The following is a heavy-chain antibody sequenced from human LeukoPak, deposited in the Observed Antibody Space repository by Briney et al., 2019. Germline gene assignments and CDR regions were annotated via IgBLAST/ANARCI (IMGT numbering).Heavy chain of an antibody. J-gene: IGHJ2*01. CDR3: ARAAYSSTWYSRYFDL. CDR1: GFTFRSYD. V-gene: IGHV3-13*01. D-gene: IGHD6-13*01. CDR2: IGTAGEI. Sequence: GGSLRLSCAASGFTFRSYDMHWVRQATGKGLEWVSGIGTAGEIYYPGSVKGRFSISRENAKNSLYLQMNSLRAGDTAVYYCARAAYSSTWYSRYFDLWGRGTLVTVSS.